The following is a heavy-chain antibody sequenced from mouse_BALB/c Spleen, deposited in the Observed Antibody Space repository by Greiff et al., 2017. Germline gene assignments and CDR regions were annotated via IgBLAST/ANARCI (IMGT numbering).Heavy chain of an antibody. D-gene: IGHD2-10*02. CDR3: AREGYGFDY. J-gene: IGHJ2*01. V-gene: IGHV5-6-5*01. CDR2: ISSGGST. CDR1: GFTFSSYA. Sequence: EVQGVESGGGLVKPGGSLKLSCAASGFTFSSYAMSWVRQTPEKRLEWVASISSGGSTYYPDSVKGRFTISRDNARNILYLQMSSLRSEDTAMYYCAREGYGFDYWGQGTTLTVSS.